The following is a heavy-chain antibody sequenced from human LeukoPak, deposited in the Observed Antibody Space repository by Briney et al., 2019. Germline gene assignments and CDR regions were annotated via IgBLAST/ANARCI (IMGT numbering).Heavy chain of an antibody. D-gene: IGHD2-15*01. CDR1: GGSIRSYY. Sequence: SETLSLTCTVSGGSIRSYYWSWIRQPPGKGLEWIGYIYYSGSTNYNPSLKSRVTISVDTSKNQFSLKLSSVTAADTAVYYCARSTGLYCSGGSCNDAFDIWGQGTMVTVSS. J-gene: IGHJ3*02. CDR2: IYYSGST. V-gene: IGHV4-59*01. CDR3: ARSTGLYCSGGSCNDAFDI.